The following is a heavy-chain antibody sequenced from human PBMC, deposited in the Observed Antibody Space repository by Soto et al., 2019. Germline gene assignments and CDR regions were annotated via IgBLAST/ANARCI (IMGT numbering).Heavy chain of an antibody. D-gene: IGHD3-22*01. CDR2: ISYDGSNK. CDR1: GFTFSSYG. J-gene: IGHJ4*02. V-gene: IGHV3-30*18. CDR3: AKDFYYDSSGYFDY. Sequence: QVQLVESGGGVVQPGRSLRLSCAASGFTFSSYGMHWVRQAPGKGLEWVAVISYDGSNKYYADSVKGRFTISRDNSKNTLYLQMNGLRAEDTAVYYCAKDFYYDSSGYFDYWGQGTLVTVSS.